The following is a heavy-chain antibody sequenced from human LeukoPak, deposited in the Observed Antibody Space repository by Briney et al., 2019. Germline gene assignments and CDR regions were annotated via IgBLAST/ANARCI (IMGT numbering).Heavy chain of an antibody. V-gene: IGHV4-30-4*01. D-gene: IGHD2-15*01. J-gene: IGHJ3*02. Sequence: KPSETLSLTCTVSGGSISSDDYYWSWIRQPPGKGLEWIGYIYYSGSTYYNPSLKSRVTISVDTSKNQFSLKLSSVNAADTAVYYCARGPAATPYDAFDIWGQGTMVTVSS. CDR2: IYYSGST. CDR1: GGSISSDDYY. CDR3: ARGPAATPYDAFDI.